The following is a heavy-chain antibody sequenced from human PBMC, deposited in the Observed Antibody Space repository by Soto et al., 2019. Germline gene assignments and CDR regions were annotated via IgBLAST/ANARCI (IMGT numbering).Heavy chain of an antibody. V-gene: IGHV4-34*01. Sequence: SETLSLTCAVYGGSFSGYYWSWIRQPPGKGLEWIGEINHSGSTNYNPSLKSRVTISVDTSKNQFSLKLSSVTAADTAVYYCARGLIDIVVVPAAYTYYYYYYMDVWGKGTTVNVSS. J-gene: IGHJ6*03. CDR1: GGSFSGYY. CDR2: INHSGST. CDR3: ARGLIDIVVVPAAYTYYYYYYMDV. D-gene: IGHD2-2*01.